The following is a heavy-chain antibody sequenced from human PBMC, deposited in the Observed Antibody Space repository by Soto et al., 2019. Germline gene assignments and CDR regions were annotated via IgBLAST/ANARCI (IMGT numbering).Heavy chain of an antibody. J-gene: IGHJ3*02. D-gene: IGHD2-15*01. V-gene: IGHV4-31*03. CDR3: AGTVVVVVAAIIAFDI. CDR1: GGSISSGGYY. Sequence: QVQLQESGPGLVKPSQTLSLTCTVSGGSISSGGYYWSWIRQHPGKGLEWIGYIYYSGSTYYNPSLKSRVTISVDTSKNQFALKLSSVTAADTAVYYCAGTVVVVVAAIIAFDIWGQGTMVTVSS. CDR2: IYYSGST.